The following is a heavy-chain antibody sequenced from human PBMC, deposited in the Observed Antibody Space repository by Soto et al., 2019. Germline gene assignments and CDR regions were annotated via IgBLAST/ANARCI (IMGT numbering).Heavy chain of an antibody. CDR2: INPSGGST. J-gene: IGHJ1*01. D-gene: IGHD6-13*01. CDR1: GYTFTSYY. V-gene: IGHV1-46*01. CDR3: ATGLSAAGPPGKYFQH. Sequence: QVQLVQSGAEVKKPGASVKVSCKASGYTFTSYYMHWVRQAPGHGLEWMGIINPSGGSTSYAQKFQGRVTITRDTSTSTVYMELSSLRSEDTAVYYCATGLSAAGPPGKYFQHWGQGTLVTVSS.